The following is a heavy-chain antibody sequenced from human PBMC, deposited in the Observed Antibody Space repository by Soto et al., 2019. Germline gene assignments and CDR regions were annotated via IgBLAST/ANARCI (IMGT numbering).Heavy chain of an antibody. Sequence: QVQLVKSGGGVFQTGRSLRLSCAASGFTFSSYAMHWVRQAPGKGLEWVAVISYDGSNKYYADSVKGRFTISRDNSKNTLYLQMNSLRAEDTAVYYCARRGTDYYYYGMDVWGQGTTVTVSS. J-gene: IGHJ6*02. CDR2: ISYDGSNK. CDR3: ARRGTDYYYYGMDV. CDR1: GFTFSSYA. V-gene: IGHV3-30-3*01. D-gene: IGHD3-16*01.